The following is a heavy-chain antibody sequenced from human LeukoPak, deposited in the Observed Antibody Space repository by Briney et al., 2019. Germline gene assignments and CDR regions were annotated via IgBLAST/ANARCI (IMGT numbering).Heavy chain of an antibody. J-gene: IGHJ3*02. CDR2: IWYDGSNK. D-gene: IGHD2-15*01. CDR1: GIIFSDFG. V-gene: IGHV3-33*06. Sequence: GGSLRLSCAASGIIFSDFGMHWVRQAPGKGLEWVAIIWYDGSNKYYADSVKGRFTISRDNSQNTMYLQMNSLRVEDTAVYYCAKATCSGASCFSNSRDAFDIWSQGTMVTVSS. CDR3: AKATCSGASCFSNSRDAFDI.